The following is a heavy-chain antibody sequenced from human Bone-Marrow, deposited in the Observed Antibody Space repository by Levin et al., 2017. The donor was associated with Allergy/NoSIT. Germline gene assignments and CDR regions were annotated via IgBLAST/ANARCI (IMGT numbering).Heavy chain of an antibody. CDR3: ASLAVTQGFDP. Sequence: QAGGSLRLSCAASGFSVSVNYMSWVRQAPGKGLEWVSLIHAGGGGTYYADSVRGRFTISRDNSKNTLYLQMNNLRTEDTAVYYCASLAVTQGFDPWGQGTLVTVSA. CDR2: IHAGGGGT. V-gene: IGHV3-66*01. D-gene: IGHD4-23*01. J-gene: IGHJ5*02. CDR1: GFSVSVNY.